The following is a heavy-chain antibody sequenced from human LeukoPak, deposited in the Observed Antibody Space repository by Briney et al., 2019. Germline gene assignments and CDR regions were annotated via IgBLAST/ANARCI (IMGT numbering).Heavy chain of an antibody. CDR1: GGFISSSSYY. CDR2: IYYGGGT. D-gene: IGHD3-9*01. Sequence: SETLSLTCTVSGGFISSSSYYWGWIRQPPGKGLEWIGSIYYGGGTYYNPSLKSRVTISLDTSKNQFSLKLSSVTAADTAVYYCARHRRYFDWLLGSGAFDIWGQGTMVTVSS. J-gene: IGHJ3*02. V-gene: IGHV4-39*01. CDR3: ARHRRYFDWLLGSGAFDI.